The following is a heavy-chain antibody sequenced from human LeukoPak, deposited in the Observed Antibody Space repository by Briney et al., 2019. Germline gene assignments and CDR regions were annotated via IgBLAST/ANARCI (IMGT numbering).Heavy chain of an antibody. CDR3: TAGIAARPYYYYYMDV. J-gene: IGHJ6*03. D-gene: IGHD6-6*01. CDR2: IWSDGGDR. V-gene: IGHV3-33*01. CDR1: GFTFNNYG. Sequence: GGSLRLSCAASGFTFNNYGMHWVRQAPGKGLEWVAVIWSDGGDRYYADSVKGRFTISRDNSKSTLDLQMNSLKTEDTAVYYCTAGIAARPYYYYYMDVWGKGTTVTVSS.